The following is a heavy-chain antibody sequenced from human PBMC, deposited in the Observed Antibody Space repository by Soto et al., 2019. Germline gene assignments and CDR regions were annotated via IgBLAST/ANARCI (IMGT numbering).Heavy chain of an antibody. Sequence: QVQLVESGGGVVQPGRSLRLSCAASGFTFSSYGMHWVRQAPGKGLEWVAVIWYDGSNKYYADSVKGRFTISRDNSKNTLYLQMNSLRAEDTAVYYCARDAPIKEYCSGVSCYGDYYYGMDVWGQGTTVTVSS. J-gene: IGHJ6*02. CDR3: ARDAPIKEYCSGVSCYGDYYYGMDV. CDR1: GFTFSSYG. D-gene: IGHD2-15*01. CDR2: IWYDGSNK. V-gene: IGHV3-33*01.